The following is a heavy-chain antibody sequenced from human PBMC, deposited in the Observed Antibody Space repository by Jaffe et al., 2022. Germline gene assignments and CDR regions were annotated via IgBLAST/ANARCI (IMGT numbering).Heavy chain of an antibody. V-gene: IGHV4-34*01. CDR2: INHSGST. J-gene: IGHJ5*02. Sequence: QVQLQQWGAGLLKPSETLSLTCAVYGGSFSGYYWSWIRQPPGKGLEWIGEINHSGSTNYNPSLKSRVTISVDTSKNQFSLKLSSVTAADTAVYYCARGHRGGTSTGSWFDPWGQGTLVTVSS. CDR1: GGSFSGYY. CDR3: ARGHRGGTSTGSWFDP. D-gene: IGHD2-15*01.